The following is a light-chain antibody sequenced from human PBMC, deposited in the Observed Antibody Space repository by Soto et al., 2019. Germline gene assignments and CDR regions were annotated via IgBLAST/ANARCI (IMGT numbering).Light chain of an antibody. CDR2: TGS. CDR3: QQTLSFPPT. J-gene: IGKJ1*01. CDR1: QAIDSW. V-gene: IGKV1-12*01. Sequence: DIQMTQSPSSVSASVGDRVTITCRASQAIDSWLAWYQQKPGEAPKLLIFTGSLLHSGVPPRFSGSGSGTAFTLTISSLQPEDFATYYCQQTLSFPPTFRQGTKVHIK.